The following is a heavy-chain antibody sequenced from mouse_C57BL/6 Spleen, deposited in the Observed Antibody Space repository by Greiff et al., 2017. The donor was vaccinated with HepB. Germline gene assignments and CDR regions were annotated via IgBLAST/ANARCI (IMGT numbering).Heavy chain of an antibody. Sequence: LQQSEGGLVQPGSSMKLSCTASGFTFSDYYMAWVRQVPEKGLEWVANINYDGSSTYYLDSLKSRFIISRDNAKNILYLQMSSLKSEDTATYYCARDRDYGYFDVWGTGTTVTVSS. CDR2: INYDGSST. J-gene: IGHJ1*03. CDR1: GFTFSDYY. CDR3: ARDRDYGYFDV. V-gene: IGHV5-16*01.